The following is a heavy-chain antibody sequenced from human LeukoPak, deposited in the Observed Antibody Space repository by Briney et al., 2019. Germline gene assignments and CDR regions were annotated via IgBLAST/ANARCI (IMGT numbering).Heavy chain of an antibody. CDR1: GGSFSGYY. Sequence: SETLSLTCAVYGGSFSGYYWSWIRQPQGKGLEWIGEINHSGSTNYNPSLKSRVTISVDTSKNQFSLKLSSVTAADTAVYYCARGPDYSGSYYLDYWGQGTPVTVSS. D-gene: IGHD1-26*01. CDR2: INHSGST. V-gene: IGHV4-34*01. J-gene: IGHJ4*02. CDR3: ARGPDYSGSYYLDY.